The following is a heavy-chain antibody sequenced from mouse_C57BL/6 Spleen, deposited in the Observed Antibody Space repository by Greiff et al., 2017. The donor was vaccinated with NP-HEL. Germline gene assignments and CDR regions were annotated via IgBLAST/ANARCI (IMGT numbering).Heavy chain of an antibody. V-gene: IGHV5-17*01. CDR3: ARDFITTEVDYFDY. J-gene: IGHJ2*01. CDR1: GFTFSDYG. D-gene: IGHD1-1*01. Sequence: EVQVVESGGGLVKPGGSLKLSCAASGFTFSDYGMHWVRQAPEKGLEWVAYFSSGSSTIYYADTVKGRFTFSRDNAKHTLFLQMTNLKSEDTAMYYSARDFITTEVDYFDYWGQGTTLTVSS. CDR2: FSSGSSTI.